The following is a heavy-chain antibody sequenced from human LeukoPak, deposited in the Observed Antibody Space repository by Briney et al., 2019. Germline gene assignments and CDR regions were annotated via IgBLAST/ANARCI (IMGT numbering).Heavy chain of an antibody. CDR1: GGSISNYY. Sequence: SETLSLTCTVPGGSISNYYWNWIRQPPGKGLEWSGYIYYSGTTNYNPSLKSRVSMSVDTSKNQFSLKLSSVTAADTAVYYCARGRGWFDPWGQGTLVTVSS. CDR2: IYYSGTT. V-gene: IGHV4-59*12. CDR3: ARGRGWFDP. J-gene: IGHJ5*02.